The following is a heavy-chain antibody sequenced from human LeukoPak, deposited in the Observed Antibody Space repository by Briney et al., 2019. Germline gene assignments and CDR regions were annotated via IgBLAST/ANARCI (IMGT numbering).Heavy chain of an antibody. J-gene: IGHJ4*02. V-gene: IGHV3-30*02. CDR3: VKEGTAPKPSDLDY. Sequence: GGSLRLSCAASGFIFSDYGMHWVRQAPGKGLEWVTFIRYDGGNKYYADSVKGRFTISRDNSKNIVYLQMNSLSSEDTAVYYCVKEGTAPKPSDLDYWGQGTLVTVSS. CDR2: IRYDGGNK. D-gene: IGHD1/OR15-1a*01. CDR1: GFIFSDYG.